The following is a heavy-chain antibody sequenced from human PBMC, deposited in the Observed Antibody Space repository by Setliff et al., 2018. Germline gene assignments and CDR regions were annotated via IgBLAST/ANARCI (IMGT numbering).Heavy chain of an antibody. CDR1: GYTFTDYY. CDR3: TTGLRHGVPYFDL. V-gene: IGHV1-69-2*01. D-gene: IGHD3-10*01. J-gene: IGHJ4*02. Sequence: ASVKVSCKASGYTFTDYYMHWVQQAHGKGLEWMGRVYPEDGHTKYAEKFQGRITISADMSLDIAHMELGSLTSEDTAVYYCTTGLRHGVPYFDLWGQGTLVTVSS. CDR2: VYPEDGHT.